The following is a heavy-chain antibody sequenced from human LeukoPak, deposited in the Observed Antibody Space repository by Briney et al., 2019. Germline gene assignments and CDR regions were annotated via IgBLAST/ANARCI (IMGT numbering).Heavy chain of an antibody. CDR1: GYTFTSYG. J-gene: IGHJ3*02. V-gene: IGHV1-18*01. CDR3: ARDLVRFLEWPYAFDI. Sequence: GASVKVSCKASGYTFTSYGISWVRQAPGQGLEWMGWISAYNGNTNYAQKLQGRVTMTTDTSTSTAYMELRSLRSDDTAVYYCARDLVRFLEWPYAFDIWGQGTMVTVSS. CDR2: ISAYNGNT. D-gene: IGHD3-3*01.